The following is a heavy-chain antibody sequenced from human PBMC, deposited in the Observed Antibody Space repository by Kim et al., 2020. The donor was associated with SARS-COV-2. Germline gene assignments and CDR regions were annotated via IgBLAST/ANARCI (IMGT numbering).Heavy chain of an antibody. J-gene: IGHJ3*02. CDR3: ARDRILTGYSNFHDAFDI. Sequence: SETLSLTCTVSGGSISSYYWSWIRQPPGKGLEWIGYIYYSGSTNYNPSLKSRVTISVDTSKNQFSLKLSSVTAADTAVYYCARDRILTGYSNFHDAFDIWGQGTMVTVSS. D-gene: IGHD3-9*01. CDR2: IYYSGST. CDR1: GGSISSYY. V-gene: IGHV4-59*01.